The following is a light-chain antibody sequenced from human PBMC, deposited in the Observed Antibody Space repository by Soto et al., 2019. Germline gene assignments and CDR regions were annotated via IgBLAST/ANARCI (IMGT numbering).Light chain of an antibody. J-gene: IGKJ4*01. Sequence: EIVLTQSPGTLSLSPGERATLSCRASQSISSSYLAWYQQKPGQAPRLLIFVTSARATGVPDRFSGSGSGTDFTLTISRLEPEDFAVYFCQLYGTSPRLTFGGGTQVEMK. CDR1: QSISSSY. CDR2: VTS. CDR3: QLYGTSPRLT. V-gene: IGKV3-20*01.